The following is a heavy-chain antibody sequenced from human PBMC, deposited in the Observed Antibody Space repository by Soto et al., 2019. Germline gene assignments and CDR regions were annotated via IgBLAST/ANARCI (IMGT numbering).Heavy chain of an antibody. V-gene: IGHV3-30*03. J-gene: IGHJ4*02. D-gene: IGHD6-13*01. CDR3: AEVSSSWEFDS. Sequence: QVQLVQSGGGVVQPGGSLKLSCAASGFTFSSYGMHWVRQTPDRGLEWVAVVSYDGTNIHYADSVQGRFTISRDNSKNTLYLQMNSLRVEDTALYFCAEVSSSWEFDSWGQGTLVTVSS. CDR2: VSYDGTNI. CDR1: GFTFSSYG.